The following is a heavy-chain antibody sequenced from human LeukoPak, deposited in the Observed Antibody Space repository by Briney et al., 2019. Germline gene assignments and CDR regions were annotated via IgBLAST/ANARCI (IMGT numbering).Heavy chain of an antibody. CDR2: VNPNSGNT. V-gene: IGHV1-8*01. CDR3: ARGLAGDYYDSSGYLIGWFDP. J-gene: IGHJ5*02. CDR1: GYTFTSYD. Sequence: ASVKVSCKASGYTFTSYDINWVRQATGQGLEWMGWVNPNSGNTGYAQKFQGRVTMTRNTSISTAYMELSSLRSEDTAVYYCARGLAGDYYDSSGYLIGWFDPWAREPWSPSPQ. D-gene: IGHD3-22*01.